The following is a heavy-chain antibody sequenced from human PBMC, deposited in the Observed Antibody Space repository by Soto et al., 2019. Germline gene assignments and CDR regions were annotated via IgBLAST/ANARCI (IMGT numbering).Heavy chain of an antibody. D-gene: IGHD1-26*01. CDR1: GASISGSY. V-gene: IGHV4-4*07. J-gene: IGHJ5*02. Sequence: SETLSLTCTVSGASISGSYWSWIRKSAGKGLEWIGRIYATGTTDYNPSLKSRVMMSVDTSKKQFSLKLRSVTAADTAVYYCVRDGAKTLRDWFDPWGQGISVTVSS. CDR2: IYATGTT. CDR3: VRDGAKTLRDWFDP.